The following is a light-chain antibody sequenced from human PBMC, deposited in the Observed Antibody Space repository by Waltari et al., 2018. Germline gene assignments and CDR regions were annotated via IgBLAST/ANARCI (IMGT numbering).Light chain of an antibody. V-gene: IGKV1-39*01. Sequence: DIQMTPSPSSLSASVGDRVTISCRASQRISSYLHWYQQKPGKAPKLLIYDASSLQSGVPSRFSCSGSWTYFTLTISSLQPEDFATYSCRQSYSTSLFPFGPGTKVDIK. CDR2: DAS. CDR1: QRISSY. J-gene: IGKJ3*01. CDR3: RQSYSTSLFP.